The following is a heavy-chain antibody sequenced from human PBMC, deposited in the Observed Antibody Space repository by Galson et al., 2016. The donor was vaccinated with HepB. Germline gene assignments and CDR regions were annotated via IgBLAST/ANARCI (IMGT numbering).Heavy chain of an antibody. CDR2: IFHTGRT. J-gene: IGHJ3*02. CDR3: VRDVGTDAFDI. Sequence: SETLSLTCALSGYSISGSNWWSWVRQPPGKGLEWIGEIFHTGRTNYNPSLKSRVTMSIDKSNNHFSLKLSSMTAADTAVYYCVRDVGTDAFDIWGQGTMVTVSS. V-gene: IGHV4-4*02. D-gene: IGHD2-15*01. CDR1: GYSISGSNW.